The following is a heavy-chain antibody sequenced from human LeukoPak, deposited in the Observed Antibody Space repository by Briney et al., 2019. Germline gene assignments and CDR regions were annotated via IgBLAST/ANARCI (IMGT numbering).Heavy chain of an antibody. Sequence: GESLKISCKGSGYSFTSYWIGWVRQATGQGLEWMGWMNPNSGNTGYAQKFQGRVTMTRNTSISTAYMELSSLRSEDTAVYYCASRYYYDSSGYVGPFDYWGQGTLVTVSS. CDR3: ASRYYYDSSGYVGPFDY. CDR2: MNPNSGNT. D-gene: IGHD3-22*01. V-gene: IGHV1-8*02. J-gene: IGHJ4*02. CDR1: GYSFTSYW.